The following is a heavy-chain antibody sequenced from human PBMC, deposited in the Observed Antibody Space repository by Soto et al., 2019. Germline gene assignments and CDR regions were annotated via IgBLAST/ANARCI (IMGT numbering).Heavy chain of an antibody. V-gene: IGHV3-30*18. D-gene: IGHD3-10*01. J-gene: IGHJ6*02. Sequence: QAQLVESGGGVVQPGESLRLSCAASGFTFDNYGMYWVRQAPGKGLEWVASILYDGSKTQYADSVKGRFTISKDNSKNTVYLQTNSLRTEATAVYYCAKAILIRGGIPPYGMDVWGQGTMVTVSS. CDR1: GFTFDNYG. CDR3: AKAILIRGGIPPYGMDV. CDR2: ILYDGSKT.